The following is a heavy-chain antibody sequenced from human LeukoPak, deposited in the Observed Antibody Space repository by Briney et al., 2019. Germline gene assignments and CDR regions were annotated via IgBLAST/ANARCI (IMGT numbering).Heavy chain of an antibody. V-gene: IGHV3-11*04. D-gene: IGHD3-22*01. CDR1: GFTFSDYY. CDR3: AKDMGNYYDSRDDAFDI. Sequence: GGSLRLSCAASGFTFSDYYMSWIRQAPGKGLEWVSYISSSGSTIYYADSVKGRFTISRDNAKNSLYLQMNSLRAEDTAVYYCAKDMGNYYDSRDDAFDIWGQGTMVTVSS. CDR2: ISSSGSTI. J-gene: IGHJ3*02.